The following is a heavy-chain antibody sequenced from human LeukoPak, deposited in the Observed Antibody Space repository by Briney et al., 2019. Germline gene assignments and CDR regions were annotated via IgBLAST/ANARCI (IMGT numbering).Heavy chain of an antibody. D-gene: IGHD6-19*01. V-gene: IGHV4-59*08. CDR2: IYYSGST. CDR1: GFSFSDHW. J-gene: IGHJ4*02. CDR3: AAIPQPWLVWWYFDY. Sequence: GSLRLSCEASGFSFSDHWMSWLRQAPGKGLEWIGYIYYSGSTNYNPSLKSRVTISVDTSKNQFSLKLSSVTAADTAVYYCAAIPQPWLVWWYFDYWGQGTLVTVSS.